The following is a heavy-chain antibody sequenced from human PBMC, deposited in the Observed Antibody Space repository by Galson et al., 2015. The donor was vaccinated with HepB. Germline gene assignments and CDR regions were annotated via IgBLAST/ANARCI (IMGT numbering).Heavy chain of an antibody. J-gene: IGHJ5*02. CDR1: GYTFTSYG. D-gene: IGHD2-2*01. V-gene: IGHV1-18*04. Sequence: SVKVSCKASGYTFTSYGISWVQQAPGQGLEWMGWISGYNGNTNYAQKVQGRVTMTTDTSTSTAYMELRSLRSDDTAVYYCARTCSSTSCYGWFDPWGQGTLVTVSS. CDR2: ISGYNGNT. CDR3: ARTCSSTSCYGWFDP.